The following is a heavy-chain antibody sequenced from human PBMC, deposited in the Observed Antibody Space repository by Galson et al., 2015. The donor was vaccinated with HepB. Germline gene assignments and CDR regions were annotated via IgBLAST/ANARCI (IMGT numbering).Heavy chain of an antibody. Sequence: SLRLSCAASGFTVSSNYMSWVRQAPGKGLEWVSVIYSGGSTYYADSVKGRFTIPRGNSKNTLYLQMNSLRAEDTAVYYCARAGGIQLWFFQDYGMDVWGQGTTVTVSS. CDR3: ARAGGIQLWFFQDYGMDV. CDR2: IYSGGST. CDR1: GFTVSSNY. D-gene: IGHD5-18*01. J-gene: IGHJ6*02. V-gene: IGHV3-53*01.